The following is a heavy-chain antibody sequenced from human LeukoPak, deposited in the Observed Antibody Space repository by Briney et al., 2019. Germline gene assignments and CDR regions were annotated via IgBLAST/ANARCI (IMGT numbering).Heavy chain of an antibody. V-gene: IGHV3-23*01. CDR2: IRASGHYI. Sequence: PGGSLRLSCEASGFTFHSFAMSWVRQAPGKGLEWLSGIRASGHYIYYADSVKGRFTISRDNSKHTLYIEINSLRAEDTAVYYCARDGSWGDYQFYFYMDVWGKGTTVTVSS. CDR1: GFTFHSFA. D-gene: IGHD2-2*01. J-gene: IGHJ6*03. CDR3: ARDGSWGDYQFYFYMDV.